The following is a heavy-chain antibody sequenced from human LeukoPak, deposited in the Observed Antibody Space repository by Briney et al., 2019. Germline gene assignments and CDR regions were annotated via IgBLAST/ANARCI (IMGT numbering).Heavy chain of an antibody. D-gene: IGHD6-19*01. CDR1: GYTFTGHY. CDR3: ARGWQQWLDNNWFDP. V-gene: IGHV1-2*02. CDR2: INPNSGDT. J-gene: IGHJ5*02. Sequence: ASVKVSCKASGYTFTGHYMHWVRQAPGQGLEWMGWINPNSGDTKYAQKFQGRVTMTRDTSISTAYMELSRLRSDDTAVYYCARGWQQWLDNNWFDPWGQGTLVTVSS.